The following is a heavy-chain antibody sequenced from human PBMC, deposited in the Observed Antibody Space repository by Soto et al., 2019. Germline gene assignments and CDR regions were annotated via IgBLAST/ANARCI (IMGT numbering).Heavy chain of an antibody. Sequence: SETLSLTCTVSGGSISSSSYYWGWIRQPPGKGLEWIGSIYYSGSTYYNPSLKSRVTISVDTSKNQFSLKLSSVTAADTAVYYCATLTPTDRIGGAPAAIGEFDYWGQGTLVAVSS. CDR3: ATLTPTDRIGGAPAAIGEFDY. CDR1: GGSISSSSYY. V-gene: IGHV4-39*01. D-gene: IGHD2-2*01. CDR2: IYYSGST. J-gene: IGHJ4*02.